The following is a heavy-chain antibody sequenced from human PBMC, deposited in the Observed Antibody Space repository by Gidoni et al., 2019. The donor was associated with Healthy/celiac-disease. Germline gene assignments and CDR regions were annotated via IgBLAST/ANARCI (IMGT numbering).Heavy chain of an antibody. CDR2: ISYDGSNK. D-gene: IGHD5-12*01. CDR3: ARDRRRWLQLGYGMDV. J-gene: IGHJ6*02. V-gene: IGHV3-30-3*01. Sequence: QVQLVESGGGVVQPGRSLRLSCAASGFPFSSYAMHWVRQAPGKGLEWVAVISYDGSNKYYADSVKGRFTISRDNSKNTLYLQMNSLRAEDTAVYYCARDRRRWLQLGYGMDVWGQGTTVTVSS. CDR1: GFPFSSYA.